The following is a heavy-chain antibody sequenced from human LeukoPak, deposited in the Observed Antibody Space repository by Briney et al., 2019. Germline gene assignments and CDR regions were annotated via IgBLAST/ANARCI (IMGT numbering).Heavy chain of an antibody. CDR1: GGSFSNFV. V-gene: IGHV1-69*13. J-gene: IGHJ4*02. Sequence: SVKVSCKASGGSFSNFVLSWVRQASGQGLEWVGGIIPPSGTPKYAQKFEDRVTVTADELTRTAYMEMNSLRSEDTAVYYCMREDMSLWGQGTLVTVSS. CDR3: MREDMSL. CDR2: IIPPSGTP.